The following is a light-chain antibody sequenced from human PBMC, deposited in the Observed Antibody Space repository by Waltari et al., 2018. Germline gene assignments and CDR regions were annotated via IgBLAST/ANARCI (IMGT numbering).Light chain of an antibody. J-gene: IGKJ4*01. CDR1: QAISIA. CDR2: DAS. V-gene: IGKV1-13*02. CDR3: QQLHSYPVT. Sequence: AVQLTQSPSSLSASVGDRVTITCRASQAISIALAWYQQKPGKAPNLLSYDASNLESGVPSRFSGSGSGTHFTLTIRSLQPADFATYYCQQLHSYPVTFGGGTKVEIK.